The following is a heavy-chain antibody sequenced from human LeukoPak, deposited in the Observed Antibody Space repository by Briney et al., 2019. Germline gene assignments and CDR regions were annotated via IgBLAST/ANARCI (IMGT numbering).Heavy chain of an antibody. V-gene: IGHV3-21*04. CDR3: TRNSGWYGLS. J-gene: IGHJ1*01. CDR1: GFTFSSYS. D-gene: IGHD6-19*01. Sequence: GGSLRLSCAASGFTFSSYSMNWVRQAPGKGLEWVSSISSSSSTIYYADSVKGRFTISRDNSNNTLFPHLNSLRGEDTAVYYCTRNSGWYGLSWGQGTLVTVSS. CDR2: ISSSSSTI.